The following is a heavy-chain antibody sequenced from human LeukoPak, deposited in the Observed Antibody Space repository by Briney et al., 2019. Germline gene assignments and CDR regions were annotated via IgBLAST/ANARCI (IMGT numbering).Heavy chain of an antibody. CDR1: GFTLDDYG. CDR2: INWNGGSS. V-gene: IGHV3-20*04. J-gene: IGHJ4*02. Sequence: GGSLRLSCAASGFTLDDYGMSWVRQAPGKGLERVSLINWNGGSSGYADSVKGRFTISRDNSKNTLYLQMNSLRAGDTALYYCAKESLRGHSYGFDNWGQGTLVTVSS. D-gene: IGHD5-18*01. CDR3: AKESLRGHSYGFDN.